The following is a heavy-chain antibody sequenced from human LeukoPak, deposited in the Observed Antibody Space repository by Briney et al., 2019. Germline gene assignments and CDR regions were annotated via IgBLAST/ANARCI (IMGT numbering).Heavy chain of an antibody. CDR2: INSDGSST. V-gene: IGHV3-74*01. CDR3: VRDHHEWELHLDY. D-gene: IGHD1-26*01. Sequence: GGSLRLSCAASGFTFSSYWMHWVRQAPGKGLVWVSRINSDGSSTSYADSVKGRFTISRDNAKNTLYLQMNSLRAEDTAVYYCVRDHHEWELHLDYWGQGTLVTVSS. CDR1: GFTFSSYW. J-gene: IGHJ4*02.